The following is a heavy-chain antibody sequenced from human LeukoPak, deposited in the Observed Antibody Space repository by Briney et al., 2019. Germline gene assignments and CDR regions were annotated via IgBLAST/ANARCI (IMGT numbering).Heavy chain of an antibody. CDR2: IYTSVST. CDR1: GGSISSYY. Sequence: PSETLSLTCTVSGGSISSYYWSWIRQPAGKGLEWIGRIYTSVSTNYNPSLKRGVTISVDKTKNKCSLKLSSVTAAGTAVYYCARDHCSGGSCYYYYYMDVWGKGTTVTVSS. D-gene: IGHD2-15*01. CDR3: ARDHCSGGSCYYYYYMDV. V-gene: IGHV4-4*07. J-gene: IGHJ6*03.